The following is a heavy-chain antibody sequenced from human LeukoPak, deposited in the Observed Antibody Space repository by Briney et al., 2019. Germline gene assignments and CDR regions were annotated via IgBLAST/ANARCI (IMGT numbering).Heavy chain of an antibody. D-gene: IGHD6-19*01. CDR1: GFTFSSYA. CDR2: ISYDGSNK. V-gene: IGHV3-30-3*01. CDR3: ARVDAVADASDY. Sequence: GGSLRLSCAASGFTFSSYAMSWVRQAPGKGLEWVAVISYDGSNKYYADSVKGRFTISRDNSKNTLYLQMNSLRAEDTAVYYCARVDAVADASDYWGQGTLVTVSS. J-gene: IGHJ4*02.